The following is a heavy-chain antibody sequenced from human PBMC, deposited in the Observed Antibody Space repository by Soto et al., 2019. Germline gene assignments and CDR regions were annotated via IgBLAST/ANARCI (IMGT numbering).Heavy chain of an antibody. J-gene: IGHJ4*02. CDR2: IYSGGST. Sequence: SGGSLRLSCAASGFTVSTKYMSWVRQAPGKGLEWVSVIYSGGSTFYADSVRGRFTISRDNSKNAVNLQMNSLRAEDTAVYYCARDPWATDYWGQGTLVTFS. CDR1: GFTVSTKY. D-gene: IGHD3-16*01. V-gene: IGHV3-66*01. CDR3: ARDPWATDY.